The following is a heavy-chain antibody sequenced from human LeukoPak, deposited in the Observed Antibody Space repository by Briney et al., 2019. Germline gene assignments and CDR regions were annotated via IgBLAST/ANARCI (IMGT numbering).Heavy chain of an antibody. CDR2: IKQDGSEK. D-gene: IGHD6-19*01. Sequence: GGSLRLSCAASGFTFSSYWMSWVRQAPGKGLEWVANIKQDGSEKYYVDSVKGRFTFSRDNAKNSLYLQMNSLRAEDTAVYYCARGDSSGWYGWFDPWGQGTLVTVSS. V-gene: IGHV3-7*03. CDR3: ARGDSSGWYGWFDP. CDR1: GFTFSSYW. J-gene: IGHJ5*02.